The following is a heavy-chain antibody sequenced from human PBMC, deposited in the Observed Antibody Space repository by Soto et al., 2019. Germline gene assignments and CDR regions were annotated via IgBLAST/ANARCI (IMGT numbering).Heavy chain of an antibody. J-gene: IGHJ5*01. Sequence: GGSLRLSCAASGFSFSTYDMDWVRQAPGKAPEWIAHISTTSFTIYYADSVKGRFTISRDNARNSLYLEMRSLRDEDTAVYYCARDRCFDGSCYSASDSWGQGILVTVSS. V-gene: IGHV3-48*02. CDR2: ISTTSFTI. D-gene: IGHD2-15*01. CDR1: GFSFSTYD. CDR3: ARDRCFDGSCYSASDS.